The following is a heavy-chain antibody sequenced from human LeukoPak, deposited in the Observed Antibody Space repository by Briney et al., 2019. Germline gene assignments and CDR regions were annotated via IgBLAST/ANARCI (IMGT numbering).Heavy chain of an antibody. CDR3: ARNNGMDV. CDR2: ISGSGDTA. CDR1: GFTFDSYA. J-gene: IGHJ6*02. V-gene: IGHV3-23*01. Sequence: GGSLRLSCAASGFTFDSYAMAWVRQAPGKGPEWISGISGSGDTAYYADSVKGRFTISKDNAKNSLYLQMNSLRAEDTALYHCARNNGMDVWGQGTTVIVSS.